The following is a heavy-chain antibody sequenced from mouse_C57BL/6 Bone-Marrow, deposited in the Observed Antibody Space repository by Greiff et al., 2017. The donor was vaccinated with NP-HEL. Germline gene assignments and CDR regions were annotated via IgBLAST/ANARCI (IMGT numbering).Heavy chain of an antibody. D-gene: IGHD2-5*01. CDR1: GYTFTSYW. V-gene: IGHV1-53*01. CDR2: INPSNGGT. CDR3: ARWGAYYSNYSCAY. J-gene: IGHJ3*01. Sequence: VQLQQPGTELVKPGASVKLSCKASGYTFTSYWMHWVKQRPGQGLEWIGNINPSNGGTNYNEKFKSKATLTVDKSSRTGYMQLSSLTSEDSAVDYCARWGAYYSNYSCAYGGQGTLVTVSA.